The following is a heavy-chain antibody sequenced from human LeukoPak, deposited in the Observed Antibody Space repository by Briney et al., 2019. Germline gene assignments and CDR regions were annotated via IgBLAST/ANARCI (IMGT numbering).Heavy chain of an antibody. CDR3: ARGPSYYDSGSPFDY. D-gene: IGHD3-10*01. Sequence: KPSETLSPTCTVSGGSISSYYWSWIRQPPGKGLEWIGYIYYSGSTNYNPSLRSRVTMSVDTSKNQFSLKLSSVTAADTAVYYCARGPSYYDSGSPFDYWGQGTLVTVSS. CDR2: IYYSGST. J-gene: IGHJ4*02. CDR1: GGSISSYY. V-gene: IGHV4-59*08.